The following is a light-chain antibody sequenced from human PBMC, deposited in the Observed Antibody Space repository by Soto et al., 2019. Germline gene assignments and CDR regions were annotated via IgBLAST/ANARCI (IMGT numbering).Light chain of an antibody. Sequence: DIQMTQSPSSLSASVGDRVTITYQASQDISNYLNWYQQKQGKAPKLLIYDASNLETGVPLRFSGSGSGIDFTFTISSLQPEDIATYYCQQYDNLLTFGGGTKVEIK. CDR1: QDISNY. CDR3: QQYDNLLT. J-gene: IGKJ4*01. CDR2: DAS. V-gene: IGKV1-33*01.